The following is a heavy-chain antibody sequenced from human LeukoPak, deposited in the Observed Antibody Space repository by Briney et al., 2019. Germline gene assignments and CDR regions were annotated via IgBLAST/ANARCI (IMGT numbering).Heavy chain of an antibody. CDR1: GFTFSNFA. CDR2: ISGSGGST. Sequence: GGSLRLSCAASGFTFSNFAMNWVRQAPGKGLEWVSTISGSGGSTYYADSVKGRFTISRDIAKNTLYLQMNSLGAGDTAVHYCSVALSGTRNALDIWGQGTMVTVSS. CDR3: SVALSGTRNALDI. D-gene: IGHD1-20*01. V-gene: IGHV3-23*01. J-gene: IGHJ3*02.